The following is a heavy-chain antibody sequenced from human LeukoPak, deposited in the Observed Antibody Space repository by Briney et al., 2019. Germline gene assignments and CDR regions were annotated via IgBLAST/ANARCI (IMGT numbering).Heavy chain of an antibody. J-gene: IGHJ4*02. CDR1: GGSISTHY. CDR3: ARDHGGSGPKLDY. CDR2: VYNSGSGSKNYNS. D-gene: IGHD3-10*01. V-gene: IGHV4-4*07. Sequence: SETLSLTCTVSGGSISTHYWSWIRQPAGKRLEWVGRVYNSGSGSKNYNSNSSPFLRSRVFMSVDASKNQFSLRLNSVTAADTGVYFCARDHGGSGPKLDYWGQGTLVTVSS.